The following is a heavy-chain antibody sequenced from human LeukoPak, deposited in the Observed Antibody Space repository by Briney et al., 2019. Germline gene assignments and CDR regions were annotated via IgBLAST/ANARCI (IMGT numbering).Heavy chain of an antibody. J-gene: IGHJ4*02. D-gene: IGHD5-18*01. CDR1: GFTFSSYA. V-gene: IGHV3-30-3*01. CDR2: ISYDGSNK. Sequence: GRSLRLSCAASGFTFSSYAMHWVRQAPGKGLEWVAVISYDGSNKYYADSVKGRFTISRDNSKNTLYLQMNSLRAEDTAVYYCAKDLDTAMVLAFDYWGQGTLVTVSS. CDR3: AKDLDTAMVLAFDY.